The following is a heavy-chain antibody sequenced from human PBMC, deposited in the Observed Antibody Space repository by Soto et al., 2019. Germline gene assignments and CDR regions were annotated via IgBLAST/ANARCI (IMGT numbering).Heavy chain of an antibody. V-gene: IGHV4-34*01. CDR1: GGSFSGYY. CDR3: ARLTTTYYDFWSGYYRRRGYNWFDP. D-gene: IGHD3-3*01. Sequence: SETLSLTCAVYGGSFSGYYWSWIRQPPGKGLEWIGEINHSGGTNYNPSLKSRVAISVDTPKNQFSLKLSSVTAADTAVYYCARLTTTYYDFWSGYYRRRGYNWFDPWGQGTLVTVSS. J-gene: IGHJ5*02. CDR2: INHSGGT.